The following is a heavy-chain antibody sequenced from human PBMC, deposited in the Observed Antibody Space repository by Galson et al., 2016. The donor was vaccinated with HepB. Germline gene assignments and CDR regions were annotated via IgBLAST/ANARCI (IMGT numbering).Heavy chain of an antibody. CDR1: GFTFSSFA. Sequence: SLRLSCAASGFTFSSFAMSWVRQAPGKGLEWVSAVSGTGGTTYYADSVKGRFTISRDNSRNTLYLQMTSLRAGDTAIYYCAKQKSLVERPRGLRKSYYFDYWGQGTRVTVSS. D-gene: IGHD2-15*01. J-gene: IGHJ4*02. V-gene: IGHV3-23*01. CDR3: AKQKSLVERPRGLRKSYYFDY. CDR2: VSGTGGTT.